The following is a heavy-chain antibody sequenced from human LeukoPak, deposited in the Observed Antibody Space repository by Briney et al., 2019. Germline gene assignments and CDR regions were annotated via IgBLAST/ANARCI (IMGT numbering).Heavy chain of an antibody. V-gene: IGHV3-48*03. Sequence: GGSLRLSCAASGFTFSSYEMNWVRQAPGKGLEWVSYISSSGSTIYYADSVKGRFTISRDNSKNTLYLQMNSLRAEDTAVYYCAREINGYVRGYYFDYWGQGTLVTVSS. D-gene: IGHD3-16*01. CDR3: AREINGYVRGYYFDY. CDR1: GFTFSSYE. CDR2: ISSSGSTI. J-gene: IGHJ4*02.